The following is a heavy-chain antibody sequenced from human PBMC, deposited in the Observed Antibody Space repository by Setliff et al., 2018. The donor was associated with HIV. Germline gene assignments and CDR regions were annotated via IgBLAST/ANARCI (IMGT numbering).Heavy chain of an antibody. V-gene: IGHV3-23*01. D-gene: IGHD3-3*01. CDR2: ILSTGERT. J-gene: IGHJ5*02. Sequence: GSLRLSCAASGFTFSNYAMSWVRQAPGEGLEWVSAILSTGERTFYADSVKGRFTISRDNSKNTVYLQMNSLRADDTAVYYCVKDVVKFWSGSGALDLWGPGTLVTVSS. CDR1: GFTFSNYA. CDR3: VKDVVKFWSGSGALDL.